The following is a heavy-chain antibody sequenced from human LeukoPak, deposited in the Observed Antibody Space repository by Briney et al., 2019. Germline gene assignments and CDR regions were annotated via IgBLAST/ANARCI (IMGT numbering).Heavy chain of an antibody. CDR2: IYSGGST. Sequence: GGSLRLSCAASGFTFSSYWMTWIRQAPGKGLEWVSVIYSGGSTYYADSVKGRFTISRDNSKNTLYLQMNSLRAEDTAVYYCAAAEYSSSFDYWGQGTLVTVSS. CDR3: AAAEYSSSFDY. CDR1: GFTFSSYW. J-gene: IGHJ4*02. D-gene: IGHD6-6*01. V-gene: IGHV3-53*01.